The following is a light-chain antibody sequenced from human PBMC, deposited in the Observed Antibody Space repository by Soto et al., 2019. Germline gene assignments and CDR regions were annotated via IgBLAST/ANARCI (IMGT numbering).Light chain of an antibody. CDR2: EGS. CDR1: SSDIGNYNL. J-gene: IGLJ1*01. Sequence: QSALTQPASVSGSPVQSITISCTGTSSDIGNYNLVSWYQQHPGKAPKLMIYEGSKRPSGVSSRFSGSQSGNTASLTISGLQAEDEDHYYCCSHAGRITYVFVTGTMVSGL. CDR3: CSHAGRITYV. V-gene: IGLV2-23*01.